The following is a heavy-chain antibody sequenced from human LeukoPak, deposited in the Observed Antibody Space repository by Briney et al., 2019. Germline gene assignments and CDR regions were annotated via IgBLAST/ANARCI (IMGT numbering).Heavy chain of an antibody. CDR2: IYYSGST. CDR3: ARHLTVVTPFDY. V-gene: IGHV4-39*01. CDR1: GGSISSSSYY. J-gene: IGHJ4*02. Sequence: PSETRSLTCTVSGGSISSSSYYWGWIRQPPGKGLEWIGSIYYSGSTYYNPSLKSRVTISVDTSKNQFSLKLSSVTAADTAVYYCARHLTVVTPFDYWGQGTLVTVSS. D-gene: IGHD4-23*01.